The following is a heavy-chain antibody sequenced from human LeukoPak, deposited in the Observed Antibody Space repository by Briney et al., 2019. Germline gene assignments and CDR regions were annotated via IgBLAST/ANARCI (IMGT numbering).Heavy chain of an antibody. CDR2: IKTKTDGSTT. D-gene: IGHD2-15*01. J-gene: IGHJ3*02. CDR3: SAAAFYCSSDVAFYI. Sequence: TGGSLRLSCAASGFTFSNEWMSWVRQAPGKGLEWVGRIKTKTDGSTTDYAAPVKGRFTISRDDSKNSLYLLIKTLKNEDAAFYDCSAAAFYCSSDVAFYIWGQGTMVTVSS. CDR1: GFTFSNEW. V-gene: IGHV3-15*01.